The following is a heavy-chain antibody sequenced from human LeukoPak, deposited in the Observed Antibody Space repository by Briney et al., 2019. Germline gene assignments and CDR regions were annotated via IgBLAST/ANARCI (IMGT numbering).Heavy chain of an antibody. J-gene: IGHJ5*02. CDR1: GGSISSYS. Sequence: SETLSLTCTVSGGSISSYSWSWIRQPPGKGLEWIGYIYYNGSSNYNPSLKGRVTISVDTSKNQFSLKLSSVTAADTAVYYCARRPFIAAAGTGWFDPWGQGTLVTVSS. V-gene: IGHV4-59*08. D-gene: IGHD6-13*01. CDR3: ARRPFIAAAGTGWFDP. CDR2: IYYNGSS.